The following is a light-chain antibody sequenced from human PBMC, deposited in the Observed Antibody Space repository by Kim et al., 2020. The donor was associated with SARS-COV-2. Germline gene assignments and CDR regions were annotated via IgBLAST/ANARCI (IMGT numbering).Light chain of an antibody. Sequence: GDRVTITCRASESITTWLAWYQQKPGKAPKLLISKASTLEAGVPSRFSGSGSGTEFTLTISSLQPDDFATYYCQQYKSYSTFGQGTKVDIK. CDR2: KAS. V-gene: IGKV1-5*03. CDR3: QQYKSYST. CDR1: ESITTW. J-gene: IGKJ1*01.